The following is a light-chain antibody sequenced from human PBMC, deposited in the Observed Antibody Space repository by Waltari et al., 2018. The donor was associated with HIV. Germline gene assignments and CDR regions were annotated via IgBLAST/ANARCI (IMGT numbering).Light chain of an antibody. CDR1: SSDVGSYYR. CDR2: EVG. J-gene: IGLJ2*01. CDR3: SSYTSSSTLV. V-gene: IGLV2-18*02. Sequence: QSALPQPPSVSGSPGQSVTIPCTGTSSDVGSYYRLFWYQQPPGTAPKLMIYEVGNRPSGVPHRFSGSKSGNTASLTISGLQAEDEADYYCSSYTSSSTLVFGGGTKLTVL.